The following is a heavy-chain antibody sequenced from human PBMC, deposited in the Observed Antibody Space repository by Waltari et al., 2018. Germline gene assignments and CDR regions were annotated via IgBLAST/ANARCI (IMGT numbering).Heavy chain of an antibody. V-gene: IGHV1-69-2*01. D-gene: IGHD4-17*01. J-gene: IGHJ6*02. CDR2: VDPEDGET. CDR1: GYTFTDYY. Sequence: EVQLVQSGADVKKPGATVKISCKVSGYTFTDYYMHWVQQAPGKGLEWMGLVDPEDGETIYAEKFQGRVTITADTSTDTAYMELSSLRSEDTAVYYCATADNPYGGNSYYYYGMDVWGQGTTVTVSS. CDR3: ATADNPYGGNSYYYYGMDV.